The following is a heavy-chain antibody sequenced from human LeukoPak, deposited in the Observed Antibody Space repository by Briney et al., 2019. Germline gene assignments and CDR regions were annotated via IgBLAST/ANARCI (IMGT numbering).Heavy chain of an antibody. CDR3: AREIGYSSGGY. CDR2: INPNSSGT. D-gene: IGHD6-19*01. V-gene: IGHV1-2*06. J-gene: IGHJ4*02. Sequence: ASVKVSCKASGYTFTDYYIYWVRQAPGQGLEWMGRINPNSSGTNYAQKFQGRATMTRDTSISTAYMELRNLRSDDTAVYYCAREIGYSSGGYWGQGTLVTVSS. CDR1: GYTFTDYY.